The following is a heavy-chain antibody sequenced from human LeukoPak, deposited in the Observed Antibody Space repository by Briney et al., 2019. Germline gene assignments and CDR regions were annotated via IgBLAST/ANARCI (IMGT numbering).Heavy chain of an antibody. V-gene: IGHV3-48*04. CDR2: ISSSGSTI. D-gene: IGHD4-17*01. CDR3: ARPPTDDAFDI. J-gene: IGHJ3*02. Sequence: GGSLRLSCAASGFTFSSYAISWVRQAPGKGLEWVSYISSSGSTIYYADSVKGRFTISRDNAKNSLYLQMNSLRAEDTAVYYCARPPTDDAFDIWGQGTMVTVSS. CDR1: GFTFSSYA.